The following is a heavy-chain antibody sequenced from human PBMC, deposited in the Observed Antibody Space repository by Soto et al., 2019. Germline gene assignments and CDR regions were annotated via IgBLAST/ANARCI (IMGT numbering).Heavy chain of an antibody. CDR1: GGTFSSYA. CDR2: IIPIFGTA. Sequence: VASVKVSCKASGGTFSSYAISWVRQAPGQGLEWMGGIIPIFGTANYAQKFQGRVTITADKSTSTAYMELSSLRSEDTAVYYCARMGYYGDYEGEVRDGMDVWGQGTTVTVSS. CDR3: ARMGYYGDYEGEVRDGMDV. J-gene: IGHJ6*02. V-gene: IGHV1-69*06. D-gene: IGHD4-17*01.